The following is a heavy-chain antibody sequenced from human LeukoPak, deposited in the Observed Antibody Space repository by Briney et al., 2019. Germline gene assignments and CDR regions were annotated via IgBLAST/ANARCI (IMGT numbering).Heavy chain of an antibody. V-gene: IGHV3-48*01. CDR2: ISSSSSTI. Sequence: GSPGDSRAASGFPFSSYRVNWVRQAPGKGLEWVSYISSSSSTIYYADSVKGRFTISRDNAKNSLYLQMNSLRADDTAVYYCAKMVREFCTISYCFHYWGQ. D-gene: IGHD2-8*01. CDR3: AKMVREFCTISYCFHY. J-gene: IGHJ4*02. CDR1: GFPFSSYR.